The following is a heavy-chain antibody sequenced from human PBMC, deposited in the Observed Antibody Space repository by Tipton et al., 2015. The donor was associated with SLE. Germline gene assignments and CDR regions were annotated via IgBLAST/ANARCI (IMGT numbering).Heavy chain of an antibody. Sequence: TLSLTCTVSGSSVSSSSYYWGWIRQPPGKGLEWIGSIYYSGSTYYNPSLKSRVTISVDTSKNQFSLKLSSVTAADTAVYYCARRLNSPPPVLIDAFDIWGQGTMVTVS. J-gene: IGHJ3*02. CDR1: GSSVSSSSYY. D-gene: IGHD3-9*01. CDR3: ARRLNSPPPVLIDAFDI. CDR2: IYYSGST. V-gene: IGHV4-39*01.